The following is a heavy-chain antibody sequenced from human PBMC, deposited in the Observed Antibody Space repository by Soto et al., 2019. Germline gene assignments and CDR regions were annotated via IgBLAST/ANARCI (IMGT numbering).Heavy chain of an antibody. CDR3: TTYMPRGTYYYYYMDV. CDR1: GFTFSNAW. J-gene: IGHJ6*03. CDR2: IKSKTDGGTT. D-gene: IGHD2-2*01. Sequence: GGSLRLSCAASGFTFSNAWMSWVRQAPGKGLEWVGRIKSKTDGGTTDYAAPVKGRFTISRDDSKNTLYLQMNSLKTEDTAVYYCTTYMPRGTYYYYYMDVWGKGTTVTVSS. V-gene: IGHV3-15*01.